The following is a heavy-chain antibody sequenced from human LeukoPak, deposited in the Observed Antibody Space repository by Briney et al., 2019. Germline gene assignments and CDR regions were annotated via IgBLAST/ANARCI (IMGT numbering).Heavy chain of an antibody. D-gene: IGHD2-2*01. CDR1: GFSFSTYA. Sequence: SGGSLILSCVASGFSFSTYAMSWVRQAPGKGLVLRSAISDSGRTASSAASVKGRLTISRDNSKNPLYLQVNSLRAEDTAIYYCAKLPKGYCSSTACPNWFDPWGQGTLVTVSP. CDR2: ISDSGRTA. J-gene: IGHJ5*02. CDR3: AKLPKGYCSSTACPNWFDP. V-gene: IGHV3-23*01.